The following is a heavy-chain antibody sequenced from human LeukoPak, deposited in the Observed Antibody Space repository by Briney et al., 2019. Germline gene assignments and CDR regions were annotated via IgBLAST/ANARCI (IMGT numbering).Heavy chain of an antibody. D-gene: IGHD6-6*01. V-gene: IGHV3-21*01. CDR3: ARDKPGAARVCDY. J-gene: IGHJ4*02. CDR2: ISSSSSYI. Sequence: GGSLRLSCAASGFTFINYNMNWVRQAPGKGLEWVSSISSSSSYIFYADSVKGRFTISRDNAKNSLYLQMNSLRAEDTAVYYCARDKPGAARVCDYWGQGTLVTVSS. CDR1: GFTFINYN.